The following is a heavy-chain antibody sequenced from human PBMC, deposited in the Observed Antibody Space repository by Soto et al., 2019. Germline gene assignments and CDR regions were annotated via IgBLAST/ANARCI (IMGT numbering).Heavy chain of an antibody. J-gene: IGHJ5*01. D-gene: IGHD5-18*01. CDR1: GFKFEQYA. V-gene: IGHV3-9*01. CDR3: TKGTVDSYGCRDWFDS. CDR2: ISWNGGSL. Sequence: PGGSLRLSCVASGFKFEQYAMSWVRQAPGKCPEWVPGISWNGGSLVYSDSVKGRFTISRDNAKNSLYLQMDDLRTEDTALYYCTKGTVDSYGCRDWFDSWGQGXRVTVYS.